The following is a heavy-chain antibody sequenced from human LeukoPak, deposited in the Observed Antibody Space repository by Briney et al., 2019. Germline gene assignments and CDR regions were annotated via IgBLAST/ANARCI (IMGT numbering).Heavy chain of an antibody. Sequence: PSETLSLTCTVSGGSISSYYWSWIRQPPGKGLEWIGYIYYSGSTNYNPSLKSRVTISVDTSKNQFSLKLSSVTAADTAVYYCVRTRGILDAFDIWGQGTMVTVSS. V-gene: IGHV4-59*01. J-gene: IGHJ3*02. CDR1: GGSISSYY. CDR3: VRTRGILDAFDI. CDR2: IYYSGST. D-gene: IGHD3-16*01.